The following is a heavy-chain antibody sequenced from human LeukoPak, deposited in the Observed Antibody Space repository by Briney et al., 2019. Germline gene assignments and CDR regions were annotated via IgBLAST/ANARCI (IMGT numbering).Heavy chain of an antibody. CDR3: AKVGYSYGSTIDY. Sequence: GRSLRLSCAASGFTFSSYGMHWVRQAPGKGLEWVSVISSDGSNKYYADSVKGRFTISRDNSKNTLYLQMNSLRAEDTAVYYCAKVGYSYGSTIDYWGQGTLVTVSS. V-gene: IGHV3-30*18. CDR2: ISSDGSNK. D-gene: IGHD5-18*01. CDR1: GFTFSSYG. J-gene: IGHJ4*02.